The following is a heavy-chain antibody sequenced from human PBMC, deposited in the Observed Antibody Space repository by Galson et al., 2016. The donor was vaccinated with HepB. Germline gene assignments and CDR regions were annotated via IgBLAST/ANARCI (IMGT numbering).Heavy chain of an antibody. CDR2: IYYSGST. CDR1: GGSISSGDYY. D-gene: IGHD3-10*01. V-gene: IGHV4-31*03. CDR3: ARDLGAVDYYNSGTYVYMDV. Sequence: TLSLTCTVSGGSISSGDYYWSWIRQHPRKGLEWIGYIYYSGSTYYNPSLKSRVRISGDTSKNQFSLKLSSVTAADTAVYYCARDLGAVDYYNSGTYVYMDVWGKGTSVTVSS. J-gene: IGHJ6*03.